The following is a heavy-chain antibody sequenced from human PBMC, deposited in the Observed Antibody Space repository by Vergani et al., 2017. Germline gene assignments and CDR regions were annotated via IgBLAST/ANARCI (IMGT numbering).Heavy chain of an antibody. CDR1: GFTFSSYA. CDR2: ISGSGGST. Sequence: EVQLLESGGGLVQPAGSLRLSCAASGFTFSSYAMSWVRQAPGQGLGWVSAISGSGGSTYYADSVKGRFTISRDNSKNTLYLQMNSLRAEDTAVYYCAKDKMVAWRARNWYFDLWGRGTLVTVSS. V-gene: IGHV3-23*01. J-gene: IGHJ2*01. CDR3: AKDKMVAWRARNWYFDL. D-gene: IGHD2-8*01.